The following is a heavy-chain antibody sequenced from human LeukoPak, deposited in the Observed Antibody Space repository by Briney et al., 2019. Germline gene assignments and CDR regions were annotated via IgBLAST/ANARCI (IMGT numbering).Heavy chain of an antibody. Sequence: SETLSLTCTVSGGSISSYYWSGIRQPPGKGLEGIGYIYYSGSTKYNPSLKSRVTISVDTSKNQISLKLSSVTAADTAVYYCARDKDTSSCLDYWGQGTLVTVSS. CDR2: IYYSGST. V-gene: IGHV4-59*01. D-gene: IGHD6-13*01. CDR3: ARDKDTSSCLDY. J-gene: IGHJ4*02. CDR1: GGSISSYY.